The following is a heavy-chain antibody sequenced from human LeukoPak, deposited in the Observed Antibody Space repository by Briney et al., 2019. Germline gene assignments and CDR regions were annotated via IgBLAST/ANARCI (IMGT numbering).Heavy chain of an antibody. CDR2: ISYDGSNK. D-gene: IGHD3-22*01. V-gene: IGHV3-30*03. Sequence: GGSLRLSCGGSGFTVSSSSMNWVRQAPGKGLEWVAVISYDGSNKYYADSVKGRFTISRDNSKNTLYLQMNSLRAEDTAVYYCARGPHYYDSSGYDYWGQGTLVTVSS. CDR3: ARGPHYYDSSGYDY. J-gene: IGHJ4*02. CDR1: GFTVSSSS.